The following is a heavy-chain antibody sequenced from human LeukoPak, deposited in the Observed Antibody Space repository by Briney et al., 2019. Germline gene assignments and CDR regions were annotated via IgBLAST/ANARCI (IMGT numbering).Heavy chain of an antibody. CDR2: ISSSGGST. J-gene: IGHJ4*02. CDR1: GFTFISYA. V-gene: IGHV3-23*01. CDR3: AKDRSGRSGYYSTFDY. Sequence: PGGSLRLSCAASGFTFISYAMSWVRQAPGKGLEWVSGISSSGGSTYYADSVKGRFTISRDNSNKMLYLQMNSLRAEDTAVYYCAKDRSGRSGYYSTFDYWGQGTLVTVSS. D-gene: IGHD3-22*01.